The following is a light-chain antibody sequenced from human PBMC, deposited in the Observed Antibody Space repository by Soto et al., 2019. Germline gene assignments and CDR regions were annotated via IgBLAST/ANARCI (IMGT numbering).Light chain of an antibody. V-gene: IGKV3-15*01. Sequence: EIVMTQSPATLSVSKGERATLSCRASQSVSSNLAWYQQKPGQAPRLLIYGASTRATGIPARFSGSGSGTEFTLTISSLQPEDSAIYYCQQADIFPITFGQVTRLEIK. J-gene: IGKJ5*01. CDR3: QQADIFPIT. CDR2: GAS. CDR1: QSVSSN.